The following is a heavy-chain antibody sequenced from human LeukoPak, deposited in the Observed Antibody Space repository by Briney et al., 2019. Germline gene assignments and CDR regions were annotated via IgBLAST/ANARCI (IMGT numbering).Heavy chain of an antibody. CDR2: ISSSGSTI. D-gene: IGHD6-19*01. Sequence: GGSLRLSCAASGFTFSDYYMSWIRQAPGKGLEWVSYISSSGSTIYYADSVKGRFTISRDNAKNSLYLQMNSLRAEDTAVYYCARMYSSGWYGLSYYYYGMDVWGQGTTVTVSS. CDR3: ARMYSSGWYGLSYYYYGMDV. J-gene: IGHJ6*02. V-gene: IGHV3-11*01. CDR1: GFTFSDYY.